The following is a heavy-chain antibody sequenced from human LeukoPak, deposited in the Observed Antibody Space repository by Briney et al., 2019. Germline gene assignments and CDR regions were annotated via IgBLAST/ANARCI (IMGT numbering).Heavy chain of an antibody. V-gene: IGHV4-59*11. CDR3: ARGGSAAKHYFDS. CDR2: IFYSGTT. Sequence: PSQTLSLTCTVSNDSISPLYCGWIWQPPGKGKKFIGYIFYSGTTNFNPSLKSRVTLSVDTSKNQFSLRLNSVTAADTAVYYCARGGSAAKHYFDSWGQGTLVTVSS. J-gene: IGHJ4*02. D-gene: IGHD6-13*01. CDR1: NDSISPLY.